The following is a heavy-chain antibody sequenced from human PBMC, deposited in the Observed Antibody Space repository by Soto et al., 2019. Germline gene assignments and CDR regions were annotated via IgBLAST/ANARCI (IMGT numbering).Heavy chain of an antibody. CDR1: GFAFSNCA. Sequence: EVQLLESGGGLVQPGGSLRLSCAASGFAFSNCAMSWVRQAPGKGLEWVSAISGSGGTTYYADSVKGRFTISRDTSKNTLYLQMNSLRAEDTALYYCAKAQVICAARFYYYGMDVWGQGTTVTVSS. CDR3: AKAQVICAARFYYYGMDV. CDR2: ISGSGGTT. V-gene: IGHV3-23*01. D-gene: IGHD2-15*01. J-gene: IGHJ6*02.